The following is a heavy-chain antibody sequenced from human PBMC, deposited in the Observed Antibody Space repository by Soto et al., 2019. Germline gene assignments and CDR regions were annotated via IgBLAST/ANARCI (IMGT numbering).Heavy chain of an antibody. V-gene: IGHV3-53*01. D-gene: IGHD4-17*01. CDR3: ARALGTVTKDF. J-gene: IGHJ1*01. Sequence: EVQLVESGGGLIQPGGSLRLSCAASGFSVSSTYMSWVRQVPGKGLEWVSSLYKNDDTYYAESVRGRFTISRYNSKNSLYLEMTSLSADDTAVYYCARALGTVTKDFWGQGTLVTVSS. CDR1: GFSVSSTY. CDR2: LYKNDDT.